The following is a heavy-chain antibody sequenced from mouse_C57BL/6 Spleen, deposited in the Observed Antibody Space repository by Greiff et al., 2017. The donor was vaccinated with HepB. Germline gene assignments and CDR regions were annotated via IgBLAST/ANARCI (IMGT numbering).Heavy chain of an antibody. CDR1: GFTFSDYG. V-gene: IGHV5-17*01. CDR2: ISSGSSTI. J-gene: IGHJ2*01. CDR3: AKSLYYYGSTPDY. D-gene: IGHD1-1*01. Sequence: EVQRVESGGGLVKPGGSLKLSCAASGFTFSDYGMHWVRQAPEKGLEWVAYISSGSSTIYYADTVKGRFTISRDNAKNTLFLQMTSLRSEDTAMYYCAKSLYYYGSTPDYWGQGTTLTVSS.